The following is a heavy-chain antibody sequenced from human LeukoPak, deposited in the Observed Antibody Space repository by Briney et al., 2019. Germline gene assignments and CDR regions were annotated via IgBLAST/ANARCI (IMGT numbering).Heavy chain of an antibody. V-gene: IGHV4-59*01. CDR2: IYYSGST. J-gene: IGHJ4*02. Sequence: SETLSLTCTVSGGSISSYYWSWIRQPPGKGLEWIGYIYYSGSTNYNPSLKSRVTISVDTSKNQFSLKLSYVTAADTAVYYCARVRLSGVAAAAYDYWGQGTLVTVSS. D-gene: IGHD6-13*01. CDR3: ARVRLSGVAAAAYDY. CDR1: GGSISSYY.